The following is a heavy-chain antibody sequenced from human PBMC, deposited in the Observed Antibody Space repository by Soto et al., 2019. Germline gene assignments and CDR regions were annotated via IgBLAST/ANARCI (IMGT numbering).Heavy chain of an antibody. Sequence: SVKVSCKASGGTFSSYAISWVRQAPGQGLEWMGGIIPIFGTANYAQKFQGRVTITADESTSTAYMELSSLRSEDTAVYYCASRLSGYYDDAFDIWGQGTMVTVSS. CDR2: IIPIFGTA. CDR3: ASRLSGYYDDAFDI. J-gene: IGHJ3*02. V-gene: IGHV1-69*13. CDR1: GGTFSSYA. D-gene: IGHD3-22*01.